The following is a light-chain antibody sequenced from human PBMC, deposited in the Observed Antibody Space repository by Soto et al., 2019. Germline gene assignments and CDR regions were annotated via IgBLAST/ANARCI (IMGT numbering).Light chain of an antibody. V-gene: IGLV2-23*01. CDR1: SGFVGSFSL. CDR2: EGH. Sequence: QSALAQPASVSGSPGQSITISCTGTSGFVGSFSLVSWYQQHPGKAPKVMISEGHSRPSGVPDRFSGSTSVNSASLTISGLQADDEDDYYCCLYIGSTTSFFGTGTKLTVL. CDR3: CLYIGSTTSF. J-gene: IGLJ1*01.